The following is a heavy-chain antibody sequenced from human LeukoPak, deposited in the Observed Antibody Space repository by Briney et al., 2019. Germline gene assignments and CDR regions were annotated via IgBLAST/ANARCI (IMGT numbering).Heavy chain of an antibody. D-gene: IGHD1-7*01. CDR2: IIPIFGTA. J-gene: IGHJ6*03. Sequence: SVKVSCKASGGTFSSYAISWVRQAPGQGLEWMGGIIPIFGTANYAQKFQGRVTITADESTSTAYMELSSLRSEDTAVYYCARDTTGTTLPSYYYYMDVWGKGTTVTVSS. V-gene: IGHV1-69*13. CDR3: ARDTTGTTLPSYYYYMDV. CDR1: GGTFSSYA.